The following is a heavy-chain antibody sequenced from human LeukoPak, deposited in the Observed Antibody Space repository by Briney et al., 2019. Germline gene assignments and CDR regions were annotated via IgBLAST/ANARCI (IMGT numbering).Heavy chain of an antibody. J-gene: IGHJ5*02. V-gene: IGHV1-69*10. Sequence: ASVKVSCKASGGTFSSYAISWVRQAPGQGLEWMGGIIPILGIANYAQKFQGRVTITADKSTSTAYMELSSLRSEDTAVYYCARPYCSSTSCYKPGDNWFDPWGQGTLVTVSS. CDR1: GGTFSSYA. D-gene: IGHD2-2*02. CDR2: IIPILGIA. CDR3: ARPYCSSTSCYKPGDNWFDP.